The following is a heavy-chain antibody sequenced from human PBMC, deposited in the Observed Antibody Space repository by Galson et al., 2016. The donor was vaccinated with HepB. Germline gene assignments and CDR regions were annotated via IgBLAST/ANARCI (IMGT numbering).Heavy chain of an antibody. CDR2: IYWDDDK. CDR3: THRWGAFGRGGPFAR. J-gene: IGHJ5*02. CDR1: GFSLTTGGVA. Sequence: PALVKPTQTLTLTCNVSGFSLTTGGVAVGWIRQPPGKALEWLALIYWDDDKRYSPSLQNRLTITRDTSKDQVFLTMARMDPVDTGTYFCTHRWGAFGRGGPFARWGQGTMVSVSS. V-gene: IGHV2-5*02. D-gene: IGHD3-10*01.